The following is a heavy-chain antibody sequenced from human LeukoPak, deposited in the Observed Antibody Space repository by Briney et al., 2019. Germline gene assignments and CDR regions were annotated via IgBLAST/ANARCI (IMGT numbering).Heavy chain of an antibody. CDR3: ARATPPGITIFGVARKEVDY. Sequence: SETLSLTCTVSGGSISSSSYYWGWIRQPPGKGLEWIGSIYYSGSTYYNPSLKSRVTISVDTSKNQFSLKLSSVTAADTAVYYCARATPPGITIFGVARKEVDYWGQGTLVTVSS. D-gene: IGHD3-3*01. CDR2: IYYSGST. V-gene: IGHV4-39*07. CDR1: GGSISSSSYY. J-gene: IGHJ4*02.